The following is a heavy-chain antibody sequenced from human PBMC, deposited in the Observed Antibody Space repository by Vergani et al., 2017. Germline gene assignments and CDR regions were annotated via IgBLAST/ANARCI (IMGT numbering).Heavy chain of an antibody. CDR2: ISPGASTV. CDR3: AKNPGISTTRHYYAMDV. CDR1: GFKFSDHY. D-gene: IGHD1-1*01. V-gene: IGHV3-11*04. Sequence: LEESGGGSVKPGGSLRLSWAASGFKFSDHYMSWIRQAPGKGLEWVSHISPGASTVSYTDSVTGRFTVSRDNDNNSLTLDMTTLRVEDTAVYYCAKNPGISTTRHYYAMDVWCQGTTVTVSS. J-gene: IGHJ6*02.